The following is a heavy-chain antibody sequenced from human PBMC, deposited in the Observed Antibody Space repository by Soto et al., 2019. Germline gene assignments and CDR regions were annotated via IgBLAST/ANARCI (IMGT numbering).Heavy chain of an antibody. J-gene: IGHJ4*02. V-gene: IGHV1-69*01. CDR3: AREAGYSSSSHKFDY. CDR1: GGTFSSYA. D-gene: IGHD6-13*01. Sequence: QVQLVQSGAEVKKPGSSVKVSCKASGGTFSSYAISWVRQAPGQGLEWMGGIIPIFGTANYAQKFQGRVTIIADENTSTAYMELSSLRSEDTAAYYCAREAGYSSSSHKFDYWGQGTLVTVSS. CDR2: IIPIFGTA.